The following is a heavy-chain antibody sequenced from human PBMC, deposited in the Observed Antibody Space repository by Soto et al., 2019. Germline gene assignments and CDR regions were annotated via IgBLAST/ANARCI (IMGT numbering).Heavy chain of an antibody. CDR2: IYWDDDK. CDR1: EFSLSTSGVG. Sequence: QITLKESGPTLVKRTKTHTLTCTFSEFSLSTSGVGVGWIRQPPGKALAWLALIYWDDDKRYSPSLKSRLTITKDTSKNQVVLTMTNMDPVDTATYYCAHRLGGIGVAGTFDYWGQGTLVTVSS. CDR3: AHRLGGIGVAGTFDY. D-gene: IGHD6-19*01. V-gene: IGHV2-5*02. J-gene: IGHJ4*02.